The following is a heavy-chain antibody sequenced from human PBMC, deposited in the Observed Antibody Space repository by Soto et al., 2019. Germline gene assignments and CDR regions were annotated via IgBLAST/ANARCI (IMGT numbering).Heavy chain of an antibody. CDR3: ARVLRYYDILAGYFPYYFDY. J-gene: IGHJ4*02. CDR1: EFSLSNATMG. D-gene: IGHD3-9*01. CDR2: IFSNDEK. Sequence: QVTLKESGPVLVKPPETRTLTCSVSEFSLSNATMGVSWIRQPPGKALEWLAHIFSNDEKSYSTSLKSRLTISRDTSKTQVVLTMTNMDPVDTATYYCARVLRYYDILAGYFPYYFDYWGQGTLVTVSS. V-gene: IGHV2-26*01.